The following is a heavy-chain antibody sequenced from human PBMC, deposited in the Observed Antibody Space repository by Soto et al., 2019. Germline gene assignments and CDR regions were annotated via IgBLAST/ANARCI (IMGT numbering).Heavy chain of an antibody. CDR3: ARTPVGYCSGGSCYSENWFDP. V-gene: IGHV1-24*01. Sequence: ASVKVSCKVSGYTLTELSMHWVRQAPGKGLEWMGGFDPEDGETIYAQKFQGRVTMTEDTSTDTAYMELSSLRSEDTAVYYCARTPVGYCSGGSCYSENWFDPWGQGTLVTVSS. J-gene: IGHJ5*02. CDR2: FDPEDGET. CDR1: GYTLTELS. D-gene: IGHD2-15*01.